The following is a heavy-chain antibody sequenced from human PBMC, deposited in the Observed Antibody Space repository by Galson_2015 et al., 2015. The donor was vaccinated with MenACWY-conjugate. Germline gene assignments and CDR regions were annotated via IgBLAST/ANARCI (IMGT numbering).Heavy chain of an antibody. J-gene: IGHJ4*02. V-gene: IGHV3-33*01. CDR1: GFTFSSYA. Sequence: SLRLSCAASGFTFSSYAMHWVRQAPGKGLEWVAVIWYDGSKTYYADSVKGRFTISRDNSKNTAYLQINSLRAEDTAIYYCFAINSGTDYWGQGTLVTVSS. D-gene: IGHD1-26*01. CDR3: FAINSGTDY. CDR2: IWYDGSKT.